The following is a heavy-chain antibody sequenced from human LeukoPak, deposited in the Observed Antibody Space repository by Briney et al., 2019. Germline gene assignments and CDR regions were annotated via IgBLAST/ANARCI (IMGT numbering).Heavy chain of an antibody. CDR2: ITCRGRVI. CDR3: ARKRLADLGDDTSFGRTPFDS. D-gene: IGHD3-16*01. V-gene: IGHV3-48*03. CDR1: GFTFKTYH. J-gene: IGHJ4*02. Sequence: GRSLRLSCVASGFTFKTYHMNWVRQAPGKGLEWLSGITCRGRVIYYADSVKGRFTISRDDAMNSVFLQMSGLTVDDTAVYYCARKRLADLGDDTSFGRTPFDSWGQGTLVLVSS.